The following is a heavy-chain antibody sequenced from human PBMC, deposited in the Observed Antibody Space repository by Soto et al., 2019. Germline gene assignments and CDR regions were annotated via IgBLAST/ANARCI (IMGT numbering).Heavy chain of an antibody. V-gene: IGHV1-69*01. CDR3: AISGNSRVYFDL. Sequence: QVQLVQSGAEMKKPGSSVKVSCKASGGTLNNFAVSWVRQAPGQGLEWMGGIVRLFGTANYAQKFQGRVTITSDESTRTAYMELRNLRSEDTAIYYCAISGNSRVYFDLWGRGTLVTVSS. CDR1: GGTLNNFA. CDR2: IVRLFGTA. D-gene: IGHD1-26*01. J-gene: IGHJ2*01.